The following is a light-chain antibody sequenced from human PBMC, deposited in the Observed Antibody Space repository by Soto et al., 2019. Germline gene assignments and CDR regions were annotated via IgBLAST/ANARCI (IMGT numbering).Light chain of an antibody. CDR3: SSYTSSNTYV. Sequence: QSALTQPASVSGSPGQSITISCTGTSSDVGGYNYVSWYQQHPGEAPKLMIYDVSNRPSGVSNRFSGSKSGNTASLTISGLQAEDEADYYCSSYTSSNTYVFGTGTKVTVL. CDR1: SSDVGGYNY. J-gene: IGLJ1*01. CDR2: DVS. V-gene: IGLV2-14*01.